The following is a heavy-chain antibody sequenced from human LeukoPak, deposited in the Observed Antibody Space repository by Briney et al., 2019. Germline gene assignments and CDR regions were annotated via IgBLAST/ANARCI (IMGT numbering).Heavy chain of an antibody. Sequence: PSETLSLTCSVSGGSITTTGYYWGWIRQSPGKGLEWIGNIQNSVTNFYNPSLRSRVTMYVDTSKNEVSLNLYSVTAADTAVYYCARLIGYCRFYSCPGWGSWGQGTLVTVSS. CDR2: IQNSVTN. CDR1: GGSITTTGYY. J-gene: IGHJ5*02. V-gene: IGHV4-39*01. CDR3: ARLIGYCRFYSCPGWGS. D-gene: IGHD2-15*01.